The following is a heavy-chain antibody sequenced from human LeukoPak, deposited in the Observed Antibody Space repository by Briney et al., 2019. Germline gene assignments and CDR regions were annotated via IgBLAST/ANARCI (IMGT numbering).Heavy chain of an antibody. D-gene: IGHD5-18*01. Sequence: PGRSLRLSCAASGFTFSSSWMHWVRQAPGKGLVWVSRIKGDGSSTTYADSVKGRFTISRDNVKNTLYLQMNSLRAEDTAVYYCAGNRGDNYGYWEYWGQGTLVTVSS. CDR2: IKGDGSST. J-gene: IGHJ4*02. V-gene: IGHV3-74*01. CDR1: GFTFSSSW. CDR3: AGNRGDNYGYWEY.